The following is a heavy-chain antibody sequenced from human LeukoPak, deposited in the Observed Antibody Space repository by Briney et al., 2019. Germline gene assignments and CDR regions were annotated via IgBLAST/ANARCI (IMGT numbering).Heavy chain of an antibody. CDR3: ARLWFGENIDY. Sequence: GGSLRLSCAASGFTFSSCWMSWVRQAPGKGLEWVANIKQDGSEKYYVDSVKGRFTISRDNAKNSLYLQMNSLRAEDTAVYYCARLWFGENIDYWGQGTLVTVSS. CDR2: IKQDGSEK. D-gene: IGHD3-10*01. V-gene: IGHV3-7*01. CDR1: GFTFSSCW. J-gene: IGHJ4*02.